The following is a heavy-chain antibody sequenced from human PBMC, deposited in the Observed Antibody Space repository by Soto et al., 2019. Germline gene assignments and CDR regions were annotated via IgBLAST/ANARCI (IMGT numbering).Heavy chain of an antibody. CDR1: GGSISSYY. CDR2: IYYSGST. J-gene: IGHJ4*02. D-gene: IGHD2-2*01. CDR3: ARGGRGRTSWALFDY. Sequence: SETLSLTCTVSGGSISSYYWSWIRQPPGKGLEWIGYIYYSGSTNYNPSLKSRVTISVDTSKNQFSLKLSSVTAADTAAYYCARGGRGRTSWALFDYWGQGTLVTVSS. V-gene: IGHV4-59*01.